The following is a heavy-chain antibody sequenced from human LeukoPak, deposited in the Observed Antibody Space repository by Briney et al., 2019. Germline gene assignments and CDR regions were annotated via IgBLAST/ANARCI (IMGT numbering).Heavy chain of an antibody. J-gene: IGHJ4*02. CDR2: INPSGGTT. V-gene: IGHV1-46*01. CDR3: AREEDGGTFDY. D-gene: IGHD3-16*01. CDR1: GYTFTNYY. Sequence: ASVKVSCKASGYTFTNYYIHWVRQAPGQGLEWMGVINPSGGTTSYAQKFQGRVTMTRDTSTSTVYMELSSLRSEDTAVYYCAREEDGGTFDYWGQGTLVTVSS.